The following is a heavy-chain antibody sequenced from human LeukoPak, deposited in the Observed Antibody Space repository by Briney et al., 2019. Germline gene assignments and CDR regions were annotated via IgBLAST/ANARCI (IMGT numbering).Heavy chain of an antibody. CDR2: IYYSGST. CDR3: AREDIVVVPAAMPDAFDI. J-gene: IGHJ3*02. D-gene: IGHD2-2*01. Sequence: PSETLSLTCTVSGGSISSSSYYWGWLRQPPGKGLEWIGSIYYSGSTYYNPSLKSRVTISVDTSKNQFSLKLSSVTAADTAVYYCAREDIVVVPAAMPDAFDIWGQGTMVTVSS. CDR1: GGSISSSSYY. V-gene: IGHV4-39*07.